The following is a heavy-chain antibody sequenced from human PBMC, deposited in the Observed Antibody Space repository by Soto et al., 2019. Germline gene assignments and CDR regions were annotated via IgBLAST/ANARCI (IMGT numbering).Heavy chain of an antibody. J-gene: IGHJ5*02. Sequence: SETLSLRCTACGGSVKSAGDSWGWVRQSPGKGLEWIGYSYHSGSSYYNPSLESRLTMSVDTSKNQFSLMLSSVTAADPGVYYWARDGSSTANWIDPWGQGTPVTVSS. V-gene: IGHV4-30-2*06. CDR2: SYHSGSS. CDR3: ARDGSSTANWIDP. D-gene: IGHD2-15*01. CDR1: GGSVKSAGDS.